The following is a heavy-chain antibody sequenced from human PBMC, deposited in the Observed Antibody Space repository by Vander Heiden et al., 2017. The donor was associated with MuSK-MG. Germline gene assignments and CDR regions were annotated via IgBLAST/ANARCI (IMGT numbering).Heavy chain of an antibody. D-gene: IGHD6-13*01. J-gene: IGHJ4*02. CDR3: ARGAPPSFGQQLDRYYFDY. V-gene: IGHV4-34*01. CDR1: GGSFSGYY. CDR2: INHSGST. Sequence: QVQLQQWGAGLLKPSETLSLTCAIYGGSFSGYYGSWIRQPPGKGLEWIGEINHSGSTNYNPSLKSRVTISVDTSKNQFSLKLISVTAADTAVYYCARGAPPSFGQQLDRYYFDYWGQGTLVTVSS.